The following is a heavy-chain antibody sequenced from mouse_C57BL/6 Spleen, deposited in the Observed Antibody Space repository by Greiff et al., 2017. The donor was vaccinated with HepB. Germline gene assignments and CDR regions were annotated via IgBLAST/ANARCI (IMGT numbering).Heavy chain of an antibody. D-gene: IGHD2-4*01. J-gene: IGHJ3*01. CDR2: IYPGSGST. Sequence: QVQLQQPGAELVKPGASVTMSCKASGYTFTSYWITWVKQRPGQGLEWIGDIYPGSGSTNYNEKFKSKATLTVDTSSSTAYMQLSSLTSEDSAVYYCARWGGLRAWFAYWGQGTLVTVSA. CDR1: GYTFTSYW. V-gene: IGHV1-55*01. CDR3: ARWGGLRAWFAY.